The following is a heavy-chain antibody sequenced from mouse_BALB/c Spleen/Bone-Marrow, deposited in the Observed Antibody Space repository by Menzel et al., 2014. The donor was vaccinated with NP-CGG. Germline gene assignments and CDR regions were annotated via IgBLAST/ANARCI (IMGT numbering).Heavy chain of an antibody. CDR3: ARGYPSDY. D-gene: IGHD3-2*02. V-gene: IGHV1-87*01. CDR2: IYPGDGDT. Sequence: QVQLKQSGAELARPGASAKLSCKASGYTFTSYWMQWVKQRPGQGLEWIGAIYPGDGDTRYTQKFKGKATLTADKSSSTAYMQLSSLASEDSAVYYCARGYPSDYWGQGTTLTVSS. CDR1: GYTFTSYW. J-gene: IGHJ2*01.